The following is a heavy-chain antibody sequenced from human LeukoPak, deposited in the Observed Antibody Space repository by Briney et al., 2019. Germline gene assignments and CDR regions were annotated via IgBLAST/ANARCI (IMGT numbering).Heavy chain of an antibody. Sequence: PGGSLRLSCAASGFTFSSYSMNWVRQAPGKGLEWVSYISISSSTIYYADSVKGRFTISRDNAKNSLYLQMNSLRDEDTAVYYCCYSGSYKGYWYFDLWGRGTLVTVSS. CDR3: CYSGSYKGYWYFDL. CDR2: ISISSSTI. D-gene: IGHD1-26*01. J-gene: IGHJ2*01. CDR1: GFTFSSYS. V-gene: IGHV3-48*02.